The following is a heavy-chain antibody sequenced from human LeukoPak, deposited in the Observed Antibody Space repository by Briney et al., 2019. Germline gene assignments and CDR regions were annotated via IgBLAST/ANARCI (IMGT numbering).Heavy chain of an antibody. Sequence: SETLSLTCAVYGGSFSGYYWGWIRQPPGEGLEWIGEINHSGSTNYNPSLKSRVTISVDTSKNQFSLKLSSVTAADTAVYYCARGVSHYDYVWGSYRPGEFDPWGQGTLVTVSS. CDR3: ARGVSHYDYVWGSYRPGEFDP. CDR2: INHSGST. J-gene: IGHJ5*02. D-gene: IGHD3-16*02. CDR1: GGSFSGYY. V-gene: IGHV4-34*01.